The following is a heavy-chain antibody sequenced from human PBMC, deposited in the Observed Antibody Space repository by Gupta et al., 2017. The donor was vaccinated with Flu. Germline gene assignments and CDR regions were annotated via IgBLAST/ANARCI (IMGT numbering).Heavy chain of an antibody. J-gene: IGHJ6*02. CDR3: AKVSGYYYYGMDV. V-gene: IGHV3-23*01. CDR1: FSSYA. D-gene: IGHD1-26*01. Sequence: FSSYAMSWVRQAPGKGLEWVSAISGSGGSTYYADSVKGRFTISRDNSKNTLYLQMNSLRAEDTAVYYCAKVSGYYYYGMDVWGQGTTVTVSS. CDR2: ISGSGGST.